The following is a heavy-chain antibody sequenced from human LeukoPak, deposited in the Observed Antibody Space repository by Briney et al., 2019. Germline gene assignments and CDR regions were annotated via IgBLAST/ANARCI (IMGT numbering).Heavy chain of an antibody. Sequence: GASVKVSCKVSGKSLIDLSMYWVRQAPGEGLEWMGGFDPDDGETTYARRFQGRVAMTEDTSTDTAYMEMSNLRSDDTAVYYCAADNQKTPVPATDHWGQGTLVTVSS. V-gene: IGHV1-24*01. CDR1: GKSLIDLS. CDR2: FDPDDGET. CDR3: AADNQKTPVPATDH. D-gene: IGHD2-2*01. J-gene: IGHJ4*02.